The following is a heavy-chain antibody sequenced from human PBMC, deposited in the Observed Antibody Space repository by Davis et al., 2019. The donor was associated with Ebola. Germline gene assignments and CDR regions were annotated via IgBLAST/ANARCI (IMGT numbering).Heavy chain of an antibody. Sequence: AASVTVSCKASGYTFTGYYMHWVRQAPGQGLEWLGRINPNSGGTNYAQKFQGRVTMTRDTSISTAYMELSRLRSDDTAVYYCAREVGTIFGVVIENWFDPWGQGTLVTVSS. CDR2: INPNSGGT. J-gene: IGHJ5*02. V-gene: IGHV1-2*06. D-gene: IGHD3-3*01. CDR3: AREVGTIFGVVIENWFDP. CDR1: GYTFTGYY.